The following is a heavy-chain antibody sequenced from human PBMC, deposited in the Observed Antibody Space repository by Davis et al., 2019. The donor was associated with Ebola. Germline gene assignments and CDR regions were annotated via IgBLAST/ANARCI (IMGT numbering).Heavy chain of an antibody. CDR2: ISSSSSYI. Sequence: GESLKISCVASGFTFGSYTMNWVRQAPGKGLEWVSSISSSSSYIYYADSEKGRFTVSRDNARNSLYLQMNSLRDEDTAVYYCACTIFGVVSSFDHWGQGSLVTVSS. J-gene: IGHJ4*02. V-gene: IGHV3-21*01. CDR3: ACTIFGVVSSFDH. CDR1: GFTFGSYT. D-gene: IGHD3-3*01.